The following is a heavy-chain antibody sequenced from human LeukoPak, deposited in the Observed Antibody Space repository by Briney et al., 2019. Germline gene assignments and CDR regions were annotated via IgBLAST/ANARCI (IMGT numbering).Heavy chain of an antibody. D-gene: IGHD6-13*01. J-gene: IGHJ4*02. CDR2: FDPEDGET. Sequence: ASVKVSCKVSGYTLTELSMHWVRQAPGKGLEWMGGFDPEDGETIYAQKFQGRVIMTEDTSTDTAYMELSSLRSEDTAVYYCATVGGYSSSWYSDYWGQGTLVTVSS. CDR3: ATVGGYSSSWYSDY. V-gene: IGHV1-24*01. CDR1: GYTLTELS.